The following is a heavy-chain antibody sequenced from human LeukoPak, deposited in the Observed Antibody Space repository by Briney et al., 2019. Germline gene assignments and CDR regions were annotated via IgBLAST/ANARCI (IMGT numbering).Heavy chain of an antibody. J-gene: IGHJ4*02. CDR3: ARGREGEEFDY. CDR1: GFTVSNNY. V-gene: IGHV3-66*01. Sequence: GGSLRLSCAASGFTVSNNYMNWVRQAPGKGLEWVSVIYSGGSTYYADSVKSRFIISRDNSKNTLYVQMNSLRAEDTAVYYCARGREGEEFDYWGQGTLVTVSS. CDR2: IYSGGST. D-gene: IGHD3-16*01.